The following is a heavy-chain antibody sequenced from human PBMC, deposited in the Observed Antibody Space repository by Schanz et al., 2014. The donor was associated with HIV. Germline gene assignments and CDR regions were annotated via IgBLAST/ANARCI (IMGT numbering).Heavy chain of an antibody. CDR2: VSYDGSNK. CDR3: ATAAVTDYSDN. J-gene: IGHJ4*02. V-gene: IGHV3-30*03. Sequence: QVQLVESGGGVVQPGRSLRLSCAASGFTFSSYGIHWVRQAPGKGLEWEAVVSYDGSNKYYADSVKGRFTISRDNSKNTLYLQMNSLRAEDTAVYYCATAAVTDYSDNWGQGTLVTVSS. CDR1: GFTFSSYG. D-gene: IGHD4-17*01.